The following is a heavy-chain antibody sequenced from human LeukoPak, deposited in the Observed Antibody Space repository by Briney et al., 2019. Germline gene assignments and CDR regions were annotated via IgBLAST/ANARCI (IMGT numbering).Heavy chain of an antibody. CDR2: ISYDGSNK. CDR3: ARARTVEMATENY. J-gene: IGHJ4*02. D-gene: IGHD5-24*01. CDR1: GFTSSSYA. Sequence: GGSLRLSCAASGFTSSSYAMHWVRQAPGKGLEWVAVISYDGSNKYYADSVKGRFTISRDNSKNTLYLQMNSLRAEDTAVYYCARARTVEMATENYWGQGTLVTVSS. V-gene: IGHV3-30-3*01.